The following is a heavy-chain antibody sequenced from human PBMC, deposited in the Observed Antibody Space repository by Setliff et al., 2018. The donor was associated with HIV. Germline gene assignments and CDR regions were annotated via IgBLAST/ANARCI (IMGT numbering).Heavy chain of an antibody. J-gene: IGHJ4*02. CDR3: TRDPTPIQLWFFSGYYSEY. CDR1: GFTFSDYG. Sequence: LRLSCTPSGFTFSDYGFHWVRQAPGKGLEWVAFVTYDEGKKHYADSVKGRFTISRDNSKNTLYLQMDSLRVEDTALYYCTRDPTPIQLWFFSGYYSEYWGPGTLVTVSS. D-gene: IGHD5-18*01. V-gene: IGHV3-30*03. CDR2: VTYDEGKK.